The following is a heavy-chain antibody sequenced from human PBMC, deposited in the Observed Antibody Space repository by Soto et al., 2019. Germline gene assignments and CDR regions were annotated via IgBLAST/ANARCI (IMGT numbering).Heavy chain of an antibody. CDR2: ISSSSTYI. J-gene: IGHJ2*01. Sequence: EVQLVESGGGLVKPGGSLRLSCAASGFTFSSYSMNWVRQAPGKGLEWVSSISSSSTYIYYADSVKGRFTISRDNAKNSLDLQMNSLRAEDTAVYYCARKDSGWYFDLWGRGTLVTVSS. CDR3: ARKDSGWYFDL. CDR1: GFTFSSYS. D-gene: IGHD6-19*01. V-gene: IGHV3-21*01.